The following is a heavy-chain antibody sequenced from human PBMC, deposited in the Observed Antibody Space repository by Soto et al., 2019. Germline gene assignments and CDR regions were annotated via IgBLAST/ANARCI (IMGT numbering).Heavy chain of an antibody. CDR1: GGSISSYY. Sequence: SETLSLTCTVSGGSISSYYWSWIRQPPGKGLEWIGYIYYSGSTNYNPSLKSRVTISVDTSKNQFSLKLSSVTAADTAVYYCARQKEYSDYDYGIDYWGQGTLVTVSS. CDR3: ARQKEYSDYDYGIDY. V-gene: IGHV4-59*08. D-gene: IGHD5-12*01. J-gene: IGHJ4*02. CDR2: IYYSGST.